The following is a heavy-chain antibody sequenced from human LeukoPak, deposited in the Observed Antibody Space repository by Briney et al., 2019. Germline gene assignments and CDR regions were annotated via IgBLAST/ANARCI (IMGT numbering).Heavy chain of an antibody. Sequence: SETLSLTCTVSGGSISSYYWSWIRQPPGKGLEWIGYIYYSGGTNYDPSLKSRVTISVDTSKNRFSLKLSSVTAAHTAVYYCARLGFSNSGSYLAPSDYWGQGTLVTVSS. CDR1: GGSISSYY. CDR3: ARLGFSNSGSYLAPSDY. J-gene: IGHJ4*02. V-gene: IGHV4-59*08. D-gene: IGHD1-26*01. CDR2: IYYSGGT.